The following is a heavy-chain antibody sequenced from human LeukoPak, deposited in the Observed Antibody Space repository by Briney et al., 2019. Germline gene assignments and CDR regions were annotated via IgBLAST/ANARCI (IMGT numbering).Heavy chain of an antibody. Sequence: GESLKISCKGSGYSFTSYWIGWVRQMPGKGLEWMGIIYPGDSDTSYSPAFQGQVTISADKSISTAYLQWSSLKASDTAMYYCARRQGCSSSSCPPDSWGQGTLVTVSS. CDR2: IYPGDSDT. CDR3: ARRQGCSSSSCPPDS. V-gene: IGHV5-51*01. D-gene: IGHD2-15*01. J-gene: IGHJ4*02. CDR1: GYSFTSYW.